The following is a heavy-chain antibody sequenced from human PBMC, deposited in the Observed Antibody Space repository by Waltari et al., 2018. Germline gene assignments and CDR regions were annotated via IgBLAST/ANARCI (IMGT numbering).Heavy chain of an antibody. CDR3: ARVRPITAAGKYFDF. CDR2: IYYSGST. V-gene: IGHV4-39*07. D-gene: IGHD6-13*01. Sequence: QLQLQESGPGLVKPSETLSLTCTVSGGSISSSSYYLGWIRPPPGKGREWIGTIYYSGSTSSHPTLKSRVTISVDKSKNQCSLKLSSVTAADTAVYYCARVRPITAAGKYFDFWGQGTLVTVSS. J-gene: IGHJ4*02. CDR1: GGSISSSSYY.